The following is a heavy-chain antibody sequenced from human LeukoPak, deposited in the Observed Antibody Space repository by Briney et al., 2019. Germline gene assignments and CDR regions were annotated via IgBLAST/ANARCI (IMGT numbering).Heavy chain of an antibody. CDR1: GGSISSYY. D-gene: IGHD6-13*01. CDR2: IYYSGST. CDR3: ARGVAAAGNGLGRYYFDY. J-gene: IGHJ4*02. Sequence: SETLSLTCTVSGGSISSYYWSWIRQPPGKGLEWVGYIYYSGSTNYNPSLKSRVTISVDTSKNQFSLKLSSVTAADTAVYYCARGVAAAGNGLGRYYFDYWGRGTLVTVSS. V-gene: IGHV4-59*01.